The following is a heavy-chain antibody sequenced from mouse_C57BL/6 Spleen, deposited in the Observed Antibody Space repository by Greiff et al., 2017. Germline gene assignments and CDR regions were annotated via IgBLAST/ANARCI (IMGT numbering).Heavy chain of an antibody. D-gene: IGHD2-4*01. Sequence: QVQLQQPGAELVKPGASVKLSCKASGYTFTSYWMHWVKQRPGQGLEWIGMIHPNSGSTNYNEKFKSKGTLTVDKSSSTAYMQLSSLTSEDSAVYYCAGDYDEAWFAYWGQGTLVTVSA. CDR2: IHPNSGST. V-gene: IGHV1-64*01. J-gene: IGHJ3*01. CDR3: AGDYDEAWFAY. CDR1: GYTFTSYW.